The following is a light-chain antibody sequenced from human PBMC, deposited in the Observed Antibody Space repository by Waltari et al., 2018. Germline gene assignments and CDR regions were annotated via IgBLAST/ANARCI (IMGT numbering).Light chain of an antibody. V-gene: IGKV3-11*01. CDR1: QGVSSY. J-gene: IGKJ1*01. Sequence: SFRASQGVSSYLAWYQQRPGQAPRLLIYSAANRATGIPARFSGSGSGTDFTLTISSLEPEDFAVYYCQQRSDWPRTFGQGTKVEIK. CDR3: QQRSDWPRT. CDR2: SAA.